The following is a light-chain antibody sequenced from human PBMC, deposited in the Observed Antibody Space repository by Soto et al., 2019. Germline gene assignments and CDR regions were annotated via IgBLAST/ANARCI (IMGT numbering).Light chain of an antibody. CDR3: CSYAGSGTYV. V-gene: IGLV2-23*01. J-gene: IGLJ1*01. CDR2: EAN. CDR1: SSYVGSYNL. Sequence: QSVLTQPASVSGSPGQSITISCTGTSSYVGSYNLVSWYQQHPGKAPTLMIYEANKRPSGVSNRFSGSRSGNTASLTISGLQAEDEANYYCCSYAGSGTYVFGIGTRSPS.